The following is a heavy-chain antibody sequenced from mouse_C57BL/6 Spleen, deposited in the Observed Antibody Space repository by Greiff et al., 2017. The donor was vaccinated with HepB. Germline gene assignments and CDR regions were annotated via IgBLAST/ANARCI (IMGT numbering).Heavy chain of an antibody. D-gene: IGHD2-3*01. Sequence: EVKLQESGGGLVQPGGSMKLSCAASGFTFSDAWMDWVRQSPEKGLEWVAEIRNKANNHATYYAESVKGRFTISRDDSKSSVYLQMNSLRAEDTGIYYCTRYDGYYGYFDVWGTGTTVTVSS. CDR1: GFTFSDAW. J-gene: IGHJ1*03. V-gene: IGHV6-6*01. CDR2: IRNKANNHAT. CDR3: TRYDGYYGYFDV.